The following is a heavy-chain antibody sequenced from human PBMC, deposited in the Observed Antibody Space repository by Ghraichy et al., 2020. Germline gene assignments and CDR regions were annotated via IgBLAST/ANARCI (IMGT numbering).Heavy chain of an antibody. D-gene: IGHD1-26*01. CDR2: INEHGSTI. CDR1: GFTFSSYW. V-gene: IGHV3-74*01. J-gene: IGHJ4*02. Sequence: GGSLRLSCAASGFTFSSYWMHWVRQAPGKGLAWVSRINEHGSTITSADSVKGRFTISRDNAKNTLSLQLHSLRAEDTAMYYCARVSVGGAMVVFDYWGQGTLVTVPP. CDR3: ARVSVGGAMVVFDY.